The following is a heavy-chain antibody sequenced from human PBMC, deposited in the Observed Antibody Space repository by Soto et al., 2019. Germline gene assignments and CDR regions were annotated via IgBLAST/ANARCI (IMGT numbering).Heavy chain of an antibody. V-gene: IGHV4-39*01. CDR1: GGSISSPSYY. D-gene: IGHD1-7*01. Sequence: QLQLQESGPGLVKPSENLSLTCSVSGGSISSPSYYWGWIRQPPGKGLEWIGSIYYSGNTYYNPSLKSRVTIFVATSSNKFSLKVNSATAAATPVYFCTRIPAITNFRRDYWGQGTLVSVSS. CDR2: IYYSGNT. J-gene: IGHJ4*02. CDR3: TRIPAITNFRRDY.